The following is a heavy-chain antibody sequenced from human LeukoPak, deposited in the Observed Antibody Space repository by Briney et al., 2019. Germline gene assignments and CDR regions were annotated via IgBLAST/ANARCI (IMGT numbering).Heavy chain of an antibody. Sequence: PGGSLRLSCAASGFTFSSYAMSWVRQAPGKGLEWVSAISGSGGSTYYADSVKGRFTISRDNSVNTLYLQMNSLRAEDTAVYYCANEDSSYGQQRAFDYWGQGTLVTVSS. J-gene: IGHJ4*02. V-gene: IGHV3-23*01. D-gene: IGHD5-18*01. CDR1: GFTFSSYA. CDR3: ANEDSSYGQQRAFDY. CDR2: ISGSGGST.